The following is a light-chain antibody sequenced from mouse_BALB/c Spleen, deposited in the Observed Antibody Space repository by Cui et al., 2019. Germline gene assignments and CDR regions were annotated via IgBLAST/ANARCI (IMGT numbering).Light chain of an antibody. CDR1: QDVGTA. CDR2: WAS. CDR3: QQYSSYPLT. J-gene: IGKJ5*01. V-gene: IGKV6-23*01. Sequence: DIVMTESHKFMYTSVGDRASITCKASQDVGTAVAWYQQKPGQSPKLLIYWASTRHTGVPDRFTGSGSGTDFTLTICNVQSEDFADYFCQQYSSYPLTFGAGTKLELK.